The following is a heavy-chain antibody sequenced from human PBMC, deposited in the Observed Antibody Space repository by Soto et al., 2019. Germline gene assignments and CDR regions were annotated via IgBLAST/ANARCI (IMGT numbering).Heavy chain of an antibody. CDR2: IFYSGST. CDR3: ARGSPPSKYGLDV. V-gene: IGHV4-59*01. D-gene: IGHD6-13*01. CDR1: GGSISYYY. J-gene: IGHJ6*02. Sequence: SETLSLTCTVSGGSISYYYWNWIRQSPGKGLEWIGYIFYSGSTHYNPSLKSRVTISIDTSKNQFSLRLTSVTAADTAVYFCARGSPPSKYGLDVWGQGTTVTVSS.